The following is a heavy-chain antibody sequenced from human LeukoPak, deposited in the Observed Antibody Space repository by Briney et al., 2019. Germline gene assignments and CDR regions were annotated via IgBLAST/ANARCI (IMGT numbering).Heavy chain of an antibody. V-gene: IGHV4-38-2*02. Sequence: SETLSLTCTVSGYSISSGYYWGWIRQPPGKGLEWIGSIYHSGSTYYNPSLKSRVTISTDTSKNQFSLRLSSVTAADTAVYYCARDYKWFDPWGQGTLVTVSS. CDR1: GYSISSGYY. CDR3: ARDYKWFDP. CDR2: IYHSGST. J-gene: IGHJ5*02.